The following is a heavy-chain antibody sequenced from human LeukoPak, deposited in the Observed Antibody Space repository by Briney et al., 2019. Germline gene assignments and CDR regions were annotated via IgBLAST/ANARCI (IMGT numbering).Heavy chain of an antibody. Sequence: TGGSLRLSCASSGFTFSSYAMSWVRQAPGKGLKWVSAISGSGGSTYYADSVKGRFTISRDNSKNTLYLQMNSLRAEDTAVYYCAKDRANSIFDYWGQGTLVTVSS. CDR3: AKDRANSIFDY. J-gene: IGHJ4*02. D-gene: IGHD4/OR15-4a*01. V-gene: IGHV3-23*01. CDR2: ISGSGGST. CDR1: GFTFSSYA.